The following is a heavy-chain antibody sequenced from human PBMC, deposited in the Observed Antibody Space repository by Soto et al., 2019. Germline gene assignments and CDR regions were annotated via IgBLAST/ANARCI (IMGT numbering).Heavy chain of an antibody. V-gene: IGHV1-3*01. CDR1: GYTFTSYA. J-gene: IGHJ4*02. Sequence: DSVKVSCKASGYTFTSYAMHWVRQAPGQRLEWMGWINAGNGNTKYSQKFQGRVTITRDTSASTAYMELSSLRSEDTAVYYCATPGYGSGWYLDYWGQGTLVTVS. D-gene: IGHD6-19*01. CDR3: ATPGYGSGWYLDY. CDR2: INAGNGNT.